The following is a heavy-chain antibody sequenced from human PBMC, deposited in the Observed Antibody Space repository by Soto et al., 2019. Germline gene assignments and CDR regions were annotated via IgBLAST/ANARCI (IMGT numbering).Heavy chain of an antibody. CDR1: GFTVSRYA. D-gene: IGHD2-8*01. J-gene: IGHJ4*02. CDR2: ISRDGSSK. Sequence: QVHLVESGGGVVQPGGSLRLSCVASGFTVSRYAMHWVRQAPGQGLGWVPVISRDGSSKYYGDSVEGRFTVSRDNSNNTLYLSMTSLRPDDTAVFYCARSRNGAVPDSINFWGQGTLFTVSS. V-gene: IGHV3-30-3*01. CDR3: ARSRNGAVPDSINF.